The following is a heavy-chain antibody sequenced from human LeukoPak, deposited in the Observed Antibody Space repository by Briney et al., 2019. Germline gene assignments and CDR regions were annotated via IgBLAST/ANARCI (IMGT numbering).Heavy chain of an antibody. V-gene: IGHV3-74*01. CDR2: IKGDGSRT. CDR3: VRDWDHFDFDS. J-gene: IGHJ5*01. D-gene: IGHD3-9*01. Sequence: PGGSLRLSCAASGFTFSNYWMHWVRHAPGKGLVWVSRIKGDGSRTIYADSVKGRFTISRDNAKNTLYLQMKSLRAEDTAVYYCVRDWDHFDFDSWGLGTLVTVSS. CDR1: GFTFSNYW.